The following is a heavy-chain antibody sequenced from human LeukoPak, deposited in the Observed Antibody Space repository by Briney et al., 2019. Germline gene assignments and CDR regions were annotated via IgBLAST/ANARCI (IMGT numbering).Heavy chain of an antibody. CDR3: ARSAAGTNFDY. CDR1: GFTFSSYA. Sequence: QSGGSLRLSCAASGFTFSSYAMSWVRQTPGKGLEWASGISGSGDSGGRTFYADSVKGRFTISRDNSKNTLYLQMNSLRAEDTAVYYCARSAAGTNFDYWGQGTLVTVSS. J-gene: IGHJ4*02. V-gene: IGHV3-23*01. D-gene: IGHD6-13*01. CDR2: ISGSGDSGGRT.